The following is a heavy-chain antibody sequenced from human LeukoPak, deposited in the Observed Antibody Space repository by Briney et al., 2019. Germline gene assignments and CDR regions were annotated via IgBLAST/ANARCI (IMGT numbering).Heavy chain of an antibody. Sequence: SETLSPTCTVSGASIRSYYWNWLRQPPGKGLEWIGYINYSGSTNYNPSLKSRATISMDTSKHHFSLKLNSVTAADTAVYYCARDTRSYDNSGYYFFDFWGQGTLVTVSS. CDR1: GASIRSYY. CDR3: ARDTRSYDNSGYYFFDF. V-gene: IGHV4-59*01. J-gene: IGHJ4*02. D-gene: IGHD3-22*01. CDR2: INYSGST.